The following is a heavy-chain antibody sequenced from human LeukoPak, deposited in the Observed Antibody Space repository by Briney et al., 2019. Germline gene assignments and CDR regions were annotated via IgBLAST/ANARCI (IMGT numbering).Heavy chain of an antibody. V-gene: IGHV1-69*06. Sequence: SVKVSCKASGGTFSSYAISWVRQAPGQGLEWMGGIIPIFGTANYAQKFQGRVTITADKSTSTAYMALSSLRSEDTAVYYCAGDLGTVAAGSWWFDPWGQGTLVTVSS. J-gene: IGHJ5*02. CDR3: AGDLGTVAAGSWWFDP. D-gene: IGHD6-13*01. CDR2: IIPIFGTA. CDR1: GGTFSSYA.